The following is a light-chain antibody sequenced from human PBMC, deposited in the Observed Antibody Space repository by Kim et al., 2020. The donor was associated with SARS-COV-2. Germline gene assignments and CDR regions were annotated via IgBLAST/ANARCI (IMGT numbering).Light chain of an antibody. Sequence: DIQMTQSPSSLSASVGDRVTITFLVSQRISSWLAWYQQKPGKPPKSLIYAASSLQSGVPSRFSGSESGSDFTLSISSLQPEDFATYCCEQYDSDPGPYGHGTKVEIK. CDR3: EQYDSDPGP. J-gene: IGKJ1*01. CDR1: QRISSW. CDR2: AAS. V-gene: IGKV1D-16*01.